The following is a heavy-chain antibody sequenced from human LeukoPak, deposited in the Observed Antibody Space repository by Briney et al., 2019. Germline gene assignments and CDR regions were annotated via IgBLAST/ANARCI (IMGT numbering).Heavy chain of an antibody. V-gene: IGHV1-69*13. CDR2: IIPIFGTT. CDR1: GGTFSSYA. J-gene: IGHJ4*02. CDR3: ARGDGYKRFDFDY. Sequence: SVKVSCKASGGTFSSYAISWVRQAPGQGLEWMGGIIPIFGTTNYAQKFQGRVTITADESTSTAYMELSSLRSEDTAVYYCARGDGYKRFDFDYWGQGTLVTVSS. D-gene: IGHD5-24*01.